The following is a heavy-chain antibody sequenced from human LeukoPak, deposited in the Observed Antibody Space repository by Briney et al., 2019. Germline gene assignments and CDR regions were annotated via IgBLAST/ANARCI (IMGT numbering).Heavy chain of an antibody. D-gene: IGHD6-13*01. Sequence: PGGSLRLSCAASGFTFSSYGMHWVRQAPGKGLEWVAVISYDGSNKYYADSVKGRFTISRDNSKNTLYLQMNSLRAEDTAVYYCAKDRAAAPDYWGQGTLSPSPQ. J-gene: IGHJ4*02. CDR3: AKDRAAAPDY. V-gene: IGHV3-30*18. CDR1: GFTFSSYG. CDR2: ISYDGSNK.